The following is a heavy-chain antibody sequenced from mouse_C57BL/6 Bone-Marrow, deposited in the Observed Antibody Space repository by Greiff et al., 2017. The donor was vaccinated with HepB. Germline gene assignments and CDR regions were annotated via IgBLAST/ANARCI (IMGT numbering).Heavy chain of an antibody. CDR2: INPSTGGT. CDR1: GYSFTGYY. D-gene: IGHD1-1*01. Sequence: EVQLQQSGPELVKPGASVKISCKASGYSFTGYYMNWVKQSPEKSLEWIGEINPSTGGTTYNQKFKAKATLTVDKSSSTAYMQLKSLTSEDSAVYYGARRGGSSRSWFAYWGQGTLVTVSA. J-gene: IGHJ3*01. CDR3: ARRGGSSRSWFAY. V-gene: IGHV1-42*01.